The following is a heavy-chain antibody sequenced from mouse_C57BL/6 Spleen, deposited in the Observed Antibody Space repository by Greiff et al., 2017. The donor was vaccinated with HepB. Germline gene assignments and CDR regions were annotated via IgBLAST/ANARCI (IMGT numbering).Heavy chain of an antibody. J-gene: IGHJ3*01. Sequence: EVKLMESGGGLVQPKGSLKLSCAASGFSFNTYAMNWVRQAPGKGLECVARIRSKSNNYATYYADSVKDRFTISRDDSESMLYLQMNNLKTEDTAMYYCVRQITTVVEGFAYWGQGTLVTVSA. CDR2: IRSKSNNYAT. CDR1: GFSFNTYA. CDR3: VRQITTVVEGFAY. V-gene: IGHV10-1*01. D-gene: IGHD1-1*01.